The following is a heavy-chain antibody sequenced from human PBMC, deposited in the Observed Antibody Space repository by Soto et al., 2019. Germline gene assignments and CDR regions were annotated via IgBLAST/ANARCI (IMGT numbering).Heavy chain of an antibody. J-gene: IGHJ4*02. CDR1: GYTFATYA. CDR3: ARGPITMIGYYFDY. V-gene: IGHV1-3*01. Sequence: ASVKVSCKASGYTFATYAMHWVRQAPGQRLEWMGWINAGNGNTKYSQKFQGRVTITRDTSASTAYMELSSLRSEDTAVYYCARGPITMIGYYFDYWGQGTLVTVSS. CDR2: INAGNGNT. D-gene: IGHD3-10*02.